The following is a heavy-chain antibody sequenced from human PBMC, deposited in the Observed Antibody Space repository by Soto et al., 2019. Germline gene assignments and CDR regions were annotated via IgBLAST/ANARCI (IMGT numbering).Heavy chain of an antibody. CDR3: ARIDCTGDNCNPYYHYGMDV. CDR1: GFTFSTYG. CDR2: VWYDGGIK. V-gene: IGHV3-33*01. D-gene: IGHD2-8*02. Sequence: GGSLRLSCAASGFTFSTYGMHWVRQVPGKGLQWVAVVWYDGGIKYYADSVKGRFTISRDNSKNTLYLQMNSLRDEDTAVYYCARIDCTGDNCNPYYHYGMDVWGQGTTVTVSS. J-gene: IGHJ6*02.